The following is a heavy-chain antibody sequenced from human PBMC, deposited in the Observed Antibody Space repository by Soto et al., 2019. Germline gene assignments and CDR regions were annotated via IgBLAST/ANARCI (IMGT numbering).Heavy chain of an antibody. D-gene: IGHD2-2*01. J-gene: IGHJ6*03. CDR1: GYTFTSYG. CDR3: AREIFVVVPAATVRLDYYYMDV. Sequence: ASVKVSCKASGYTFTSYGISWVRQAPGQGLEWMGWISAYNGNTNYAQKLQGRVTMTTDTSRSTAYMELRSLRSDDTAVNYCAREIFVVVPAATVRLDYYYMDVWGKGTTVTVSS. V-gene: IGHV1-18*01. CDR2: ISAYNGNT.